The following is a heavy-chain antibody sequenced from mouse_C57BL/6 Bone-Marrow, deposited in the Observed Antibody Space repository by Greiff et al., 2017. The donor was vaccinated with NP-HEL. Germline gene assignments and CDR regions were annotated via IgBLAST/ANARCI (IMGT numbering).Heavy chain of an antibody. CDR2: IDPSDSYT. J-gene: IGHJ1*03. Sequence: QVHVKQPGAELVRPGTSVKLSCKASGYTFTSYWMHWVKQRPGQGLEWIGVIDPSDSYTNYNQKFKGKATLTVDTSSSTAYMQLSSLTSEDSAVYYCARQRLRFSYFDVWGTGTTVTVSS. V-gene: IGHV1-59*01. D-gene: IGHD1-1*01. CDR3: ARQRLRFSYFDV. CDR1: GYTFTSYW.